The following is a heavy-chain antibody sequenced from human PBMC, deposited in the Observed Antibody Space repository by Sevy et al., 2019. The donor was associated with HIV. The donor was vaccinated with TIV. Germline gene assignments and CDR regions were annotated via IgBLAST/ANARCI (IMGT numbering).Heavy chain of an antibody. CDR3: VRDKEVGASILDV. V-gene: IGHV3-7*03. D-gene: IGHD1-26*01. CDR2: IKQDGSEA. CDR1: GFNFRNFW. Sequence: GGSLRLSCVASGFNFRNFWMSWVRQAPGKGLECVADIKQDGSEAYHVDSVKGRFTISRDNAKNSLYLQMNSLRDEDTAMYFCVRDKEVGASILDVWGQRTPVTVSS. J-gene: IGHJ4*02.